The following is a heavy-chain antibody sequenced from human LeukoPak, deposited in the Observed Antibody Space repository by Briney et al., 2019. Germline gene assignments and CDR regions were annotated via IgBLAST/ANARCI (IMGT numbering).Heavy chain of an antibody. J-gene: IGHJ4*02. CDR1: GFTFSTYW. V-gene: IGHV3-7*01. D-gene: IGHD6-13*01. CDR2: IKQDGSEK. Sequence: GGPLRLSCAASGFTFSTYWMSWVRQAPGKGLEWVANIKQDGSEKYYVDSVKGRFTISRDNAKNPLYLQMNSLRAEDTAMYYCARDSAGNDYWGQGTLVTVSS. CDR3: ARDSAGNDY.